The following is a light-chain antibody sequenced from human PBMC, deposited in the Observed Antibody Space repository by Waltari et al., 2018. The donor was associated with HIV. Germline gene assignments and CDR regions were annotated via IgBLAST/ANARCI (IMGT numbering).Light chain of an antibody. CDR1: SSDVGSDNL. CDR3: CSHAGSSIYFV. Sequence: QSALTQPASVSGSPGQSNTTSCPGTSSDVGSDNLLSWYQQHPGKAPKVMIYEVNKRPSGVSNRFSGSKSGNTASLTISGLQAEDEAEYYCCSHAGSSIYFVFGTGTKVTVL. CDR2: EVN. V-gene: IGLV2-23*02. J-gene: IGLJ1*01.